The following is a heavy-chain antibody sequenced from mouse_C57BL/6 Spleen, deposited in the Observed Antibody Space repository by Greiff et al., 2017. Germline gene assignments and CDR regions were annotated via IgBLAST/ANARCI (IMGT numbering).Heavy chain of an antibody. CDR1: GYSFTSYY. Sequence: VQLQQSGPELVKPGASVKISCKASGYSFTSYYIHWVKQRPGQGLEWIGWIYPGSGNTKYNEKFKGKATLTADTSSSTAYMQLSSLTSEDSAVYDCARDYYVSRHFYFEVWGTGTTVTVSS. CDR2: IYPGSGNT. J-gene: IGHJ1*03. V-gene: IGHV1-66*01. CDR3: ARDYYVSRHFYFEV. D-gene: IGHD1-1*01.